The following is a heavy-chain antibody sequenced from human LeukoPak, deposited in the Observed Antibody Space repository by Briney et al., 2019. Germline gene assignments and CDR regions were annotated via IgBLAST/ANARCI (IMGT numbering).Heavy chain of an antibody. CDR1: GFTFSSYA. CDR2: ISGSGGST. D-gene: IGHD5-24*01. V-gene: IGHV3-23*01. J-gene: IGHJ4*02. CDR3: AKDFGKEIATIDEGYYFVY. Sequence: GGSLRLSCAASGFTFSSYAMSWVRQAPGKGLEWVSAISGSGGSTYYADSVKGRFTISRDNSKNTLYLQMNSLRAEDTAVYYCAKDFGKEIATIDEGYYFVYWGQGTLVTVSS.